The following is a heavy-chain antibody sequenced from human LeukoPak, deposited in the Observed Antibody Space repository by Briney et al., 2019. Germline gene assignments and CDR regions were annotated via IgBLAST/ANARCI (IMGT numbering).Heavy chain of an antibody. V-gene: IGHV3-13*01. J-gene: IGHJ2*01. Sequence: GGSLRLSCAASGFTFSSYDIHWVRQATGKGLEWVSGIGTAGEIYYPGSVKGRFTISRENAKNSLYLQMNSLRAGDTAVYYCARAAYSSTWYSRYFDLWGRGTLVSVSS. CDR1: GFTFSSYD. CDR3: ARAAYSSTWYSRYFDL. D-gene: IGHD6-13*01. CDR2: IGTAGEI.